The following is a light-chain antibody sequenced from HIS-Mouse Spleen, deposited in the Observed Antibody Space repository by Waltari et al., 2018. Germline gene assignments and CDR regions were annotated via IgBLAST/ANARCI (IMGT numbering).Light chain of an antibody. V-gene: IGLV2-14*03. J-gene: IGLJ2*01. CDR2: DVS. CDR1: SSDVGGYNY. CDR3: SSYTSSNFNVV. Sequence: QSALTQPASVSGSPGQSITISCTGTSSDVGGYNYVSWYQQHPGKAPKLMIYDVSNRPSGVSNRFSGSKSGNTASLTISGLQAEDEADYYCSSYTSSNFNVVFGGGTNLTVL.